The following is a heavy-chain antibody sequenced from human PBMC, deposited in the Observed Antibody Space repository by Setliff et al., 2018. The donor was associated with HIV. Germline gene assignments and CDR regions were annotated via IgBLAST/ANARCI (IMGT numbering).Heavy chain of an antibody. Sequence: PSETLSLTCTVSGGSISSTTYYWGWIRQPPGKGLEWIGSFHYSGSTSYNPSLKSRVAISVDTSKSQFSLKMTSVIAADTAVYYCARGLSVYSYANVYYYHGMDVWGQGTTVTVSS. J-gene: IGHJ6*02. CDR3: ARGLSVYSYANVYYYHGMDV. D-gene: IGHD5-18*01. CDR1: GGSISSTTYY. V-gene: IGHV4-39*01. CDR2: FHYSGST.